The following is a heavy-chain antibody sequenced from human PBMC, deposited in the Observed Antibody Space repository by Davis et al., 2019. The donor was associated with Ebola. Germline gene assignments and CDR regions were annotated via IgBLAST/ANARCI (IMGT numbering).Heavy chain of an antibody. D-gene: IGHD3-3*01. CDR1: GFSLSTSGMC. Sequence: SGPTLVKPTQTLTLTCTFSGFSLSTSGMCVSWIRQPPGKALEWLALIDWDDDKYYRTSLKTRLTISKDTSKNQVVLTMTNMDPVDTATYYCARIPRYYDFWSGYYHYYYYGMDVWGQGTTVTVSS. CDR2: IDWDDDK. CDR3: ARIPRYYDFWSGYYHYYYYGMDV. V-gene: IGHV2-70*01. J-gene: IGHJ6*02.